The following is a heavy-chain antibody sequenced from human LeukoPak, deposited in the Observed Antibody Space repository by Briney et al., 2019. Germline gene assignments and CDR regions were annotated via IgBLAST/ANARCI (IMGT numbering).Heavy chain of an antibody. J-gene: IGHJ4*02. V-gene: IGHV3-33*01. CDR2: IWYDGSNK. D-gene: IGHD2-2*02. CDR3: ARDDTVYFDY. CDR1: GFTFSSYG. Sequence: PGGSLRLSCAASGFTFSSYGMHWARQAPDKGLEWVAIIWYDGSNKFYADSVKGRFTISRDNSKNTLYLQMNSLRAEDTAVYYCARDDTVYFDYWGQGTLVTVSS.